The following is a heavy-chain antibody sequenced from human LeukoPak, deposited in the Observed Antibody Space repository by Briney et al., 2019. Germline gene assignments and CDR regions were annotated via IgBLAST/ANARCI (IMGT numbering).Heavy chain of an antibody. Sequence: PSETLSLTCAVYGGSFSGYYWSWIRQPPGKGLEWIGEINHSGSTNYNPSLKSRVTISVDTSKNQFSLKLSSVTAADTAVYYCARDRAYSGYDYWGQGTLVTVSS. D-gene: IGHD5-12*01. V-gene: IGHV4-34*01. CDR2: INHSGST. CDR3: ARDRAYSGYDY. J-gene: IGHJ4*02. CDR1: GGSFSGYY.